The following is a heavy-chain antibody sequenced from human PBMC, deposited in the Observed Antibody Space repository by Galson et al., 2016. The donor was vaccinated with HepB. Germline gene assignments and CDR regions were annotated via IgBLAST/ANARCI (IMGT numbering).Heavy chain of an antibody. CDR3: ARVGAPEVYYYGSGSWVNWFDP. J-gene: IGHJ5*02. CDR2: IYHSGST. D-gene: IGHD3-10*01. V-gene: IGHV4-4*02. Sequence: SETLSLTCTVSGDSIGSSNWWSWVRQPPGKGLEWIGEIYHSGSTNYNPSLKSRVTISVDKSKNQFPLKLSSVTAADTAVYYCARVGAPEVYYYGSGSWVNWFDPGGQGTLVTVSS. CDR1: GDSIGSSNW.